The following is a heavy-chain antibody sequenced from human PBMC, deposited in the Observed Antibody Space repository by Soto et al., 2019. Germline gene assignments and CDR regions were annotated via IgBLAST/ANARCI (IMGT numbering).Heavy chain of an antibody. CDR1: GGSISSSNYH. Sequence: SETLSLTCTVSGGSISSSNYHWGWIRQPPGKGLEWIGSMYYSGSTYYNPSLKSRVTISVDTSKNQFSLKLNSLTAADTAMYYCARVLSGYSSSHVWFDYWGQGTLVTVS. V-gene: IGHV4-39*07. D-gene: IGHD6-13*01. CDR2: MYYSGST. CDR3: ARVLSGYSSSHVWFDY. J-gene: IGHJ5*01.